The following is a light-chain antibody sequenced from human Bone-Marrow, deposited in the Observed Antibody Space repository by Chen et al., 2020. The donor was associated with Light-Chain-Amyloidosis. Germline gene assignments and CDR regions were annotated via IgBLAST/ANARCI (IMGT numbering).Light chain of an antibody. J-gene: IGLJ1*01. CDR2: EVT. Sequence: QSALTQPASVSGSPGQSITISCTGTSSDVGGDNHVSWYQQHPDKAPKLMIYEVTYRPSWVPDRFSGSKSDYTASLTISGLQTEDDADYFFSSYTLTNTLVFGSGTRVTVL. CDR3: SSYTLTNTLV. V-gene: IGLV2-14*01. CDR1: SSDVGGDNH.